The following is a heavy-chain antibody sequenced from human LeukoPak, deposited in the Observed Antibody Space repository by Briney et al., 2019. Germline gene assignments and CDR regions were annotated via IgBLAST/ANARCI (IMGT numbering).Heavy chain of an antibody. CDR3: ARDKWSSDAFDI. CDR2: IYYSGIT. Sequence: SETLSLTCTVSGGSISSRSYYWGWIRQPPGKGLEWIGSIYYSGITYYNPSLKSRVTISVDTSKNQFSLKLSSVTAADTAVYYCARDKWSSDAFDIWGQGTMVTVSS. V-gene: IGHV4-39*07. J-gene: IGHJ3*02. CDR1: GGSISSRSYY. D-gene: IGHD2-15*01.